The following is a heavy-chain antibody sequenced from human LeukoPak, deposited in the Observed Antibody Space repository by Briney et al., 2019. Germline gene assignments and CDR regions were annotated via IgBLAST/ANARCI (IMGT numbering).Heavy chain of an antibody. CDR3: ARDYYGSGTFDY. V-gene: IGHV3-21*01. CDR1: GFTFSTYS. Sequence: GGSLRLSCAASGFTFSTYSMNWVRQAPGKGLEWVASITSPVGHIYYADSVKGRFTISRNNAKNSLYLQMNSLRADDTAVYYCARDYYGSGTFDYWGQGTLVTVSS. CDR2: ITSPVGHI. J-gene: IGHJ4*02. D-gene: IGHD3-10*01.